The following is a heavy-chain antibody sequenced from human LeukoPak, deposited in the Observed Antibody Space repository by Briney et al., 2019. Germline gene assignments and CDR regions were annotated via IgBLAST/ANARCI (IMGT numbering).Heavy chain of an antibody. CDR2: IYYSGST. CDR1: GGSISSHY. V-gene: IGHV4-59*11. Sequence: PSETLSLTSTVSGGSISSHYWNWIRQPPGKGLEWIGYIYYSGSTNYNPSLKSRVTISVDTSKSQFSLTLSSVTAADTAVYYCARRAEMTALGLGNWFDPWGQGILVIVSS. D-gene: IGHD2-21*02. CDR3: ARRAEMTALGLGNWFDP. J-gene: IGHJ5*02.